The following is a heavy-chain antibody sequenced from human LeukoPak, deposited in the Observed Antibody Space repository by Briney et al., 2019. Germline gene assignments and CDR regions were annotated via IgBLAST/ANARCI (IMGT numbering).Heavy chain of an antibody. V-gene: IGHV1-2*02. CDR3: ASGYCGGDCYAPADY. D-gene: IGHD2-21*02. Sequence: ASVKVSSTASGYTFTGYYMHWVRQAPGQGLEWMGWINPNSGGTNYAQKFQGRVTMTSDTSISTAYMELSRLRSDDTAVYYCASGYCGGDCYAPADYWGQGTLVTVSS. CDR2: INPNSGGT. CDR1: GYTFTGYY. J-gene: IGHJ4*02.